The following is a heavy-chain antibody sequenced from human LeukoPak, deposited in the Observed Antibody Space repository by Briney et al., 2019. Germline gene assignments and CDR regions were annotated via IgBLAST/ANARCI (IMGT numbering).Heavy chain of an antibody. J-gene: IGHJ4*02. CDR2: ISSSSSYI. CDR1: GFTFSSYS. V-gene: IGHV3-21*01. CDR3: ASTGYDYVWGSYRFV. Sequence: GGSLRLSCAASGFTFSSYSMNWVRQAPGKGLEWVSSISSSSSYIYYADSVKGRFTISRDNSKSTLYLQMNSLRSEDTAVYYCASTGYDYVWGSYRFVWGQGTLVTVSS. D-gene: IGHD3-16*02.